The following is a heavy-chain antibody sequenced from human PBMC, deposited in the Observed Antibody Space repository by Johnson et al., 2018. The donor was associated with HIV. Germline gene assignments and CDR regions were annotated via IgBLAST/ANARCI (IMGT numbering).Heavy chain of an antibody. J-gene: IGHJ3*02. CDR2: ISYDGSNK. CDR3: AKDRSGGALGAFDI. D-gene: IGHD2-15*01. V-gene: IGHV3-30*18. Sequence: WVAVISYDGSNKYYADSVKGRFTISRDNSKNTLYLQMNSLRDEDTALYYCAKDRSGGALGAFDIWGHGTMVTVSS.